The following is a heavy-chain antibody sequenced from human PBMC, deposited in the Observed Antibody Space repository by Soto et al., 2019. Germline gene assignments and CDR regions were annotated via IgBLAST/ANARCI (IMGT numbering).Heavy chain of an antibody. V-gene: IGHV4-31*03. CDR2: IYYSGTT. Sequence: PSETLSLICTVSGGSISSDSFIWSWVRQFPGKGLEWIGYIYYSGTTYYNPSLRSRVIMSVDTSKNQFSLQLSSVTAADTAVYYCARDHKWDGMDVWGQGTTVTVSS. CDR3: ARDHKWDGMDV. CDR1: GGSISSDSFI. D-gene: IGHD1-26*01. J-gene: IGHJ6*02.